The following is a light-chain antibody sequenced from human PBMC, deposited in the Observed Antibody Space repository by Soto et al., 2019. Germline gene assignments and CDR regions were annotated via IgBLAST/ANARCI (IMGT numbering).Light chain of an antibody. CDR2: EVS. CDR1: SSDIGGYNS. CDR3: SSYTSSTTWV. Sequence: QSALTQPPSASGSPGQSVTISCTGTSSDIGGYNSVSWYQQHPGKAPRLMIYEVSNRPSGVSNRFSGSKSGNTASLTISGLQAEDEADYYCSSYTSSTTWVFGGGTKVTVL. V-gene: IGLV2-14*01. J-gene: IGLJ3*02.